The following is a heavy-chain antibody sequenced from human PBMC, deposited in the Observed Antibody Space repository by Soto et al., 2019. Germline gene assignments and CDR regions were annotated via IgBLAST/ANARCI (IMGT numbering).Heavy chain of an antibody. CDR2: IDPGDSYT. Sequence: GESLKISCKGSGYNFTSYWINWVRQMPGKGLEWMGRIDPGDSYTNYNPSFQGQVTVSADKSINTAYLQWSSLKASDTAMYYCARHPKYSSGSSWFDPWGQGTLVTVSS. D-gene: IGHD6-19*01. J-gene: IGHJ5*02. CDR3: ARHPKYSSGSSWFDP. CDR1: GYNFTSYW. V-gene: IGHV5-10-1*04.